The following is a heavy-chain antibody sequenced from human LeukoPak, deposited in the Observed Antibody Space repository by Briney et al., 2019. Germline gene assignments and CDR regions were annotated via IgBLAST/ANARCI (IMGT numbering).Heavy chain of an antibody. CDR3: VKGRPWGDS. J-gene: IGHJ4*02. CDR2: IKQDGSEK. V-gene: IGHV3-7*01. D-gene: IGHD3-16*01. Sequence: GGSLRLSCAASGFTFSSYWMSWVRQAPGKGLEWVANIKQDGSEKYYVDSVKGRFTISRGNAKNSLYLQMSSLTVEDTAVFYCVKGRPWGDSWGQGTLVTVSS. CDR1: GFTFSSYW.